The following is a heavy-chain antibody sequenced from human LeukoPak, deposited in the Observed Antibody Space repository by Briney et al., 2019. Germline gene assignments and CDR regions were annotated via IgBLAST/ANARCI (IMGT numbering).Heavy chain of an antibody. V-gene: IGHV1-18*04. CDR2: ISAYNGNT. J-gene: IGHJ4*02. CDR1: GYTFTGYY. CDR3: ARGSLSSSSWYAGY. D-gene: IGHD6-13*01. Sequence: ASVKVSCKASGYTFTGYYMHWVRQAPGQGLEWMGWISAYNGNTNYAQKLQGRVTMTTDTSTSTAYMELRGLRSDDTAVYYCARGSLSSSSWYAGYWGQGTLVTVSS.